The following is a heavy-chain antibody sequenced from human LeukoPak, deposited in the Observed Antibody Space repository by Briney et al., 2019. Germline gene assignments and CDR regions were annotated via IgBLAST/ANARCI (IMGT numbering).Heavy chain of an antibody. V-gene: IGHV1-2*02. CDR2: IEPKSGVT. CDR3: ATENYYDGSGFSKAFDY. D-gene: IGHD3-22*01. CDR1: GYSFSGKF. J-gene: IGHJ4*02. Sequence: ASVTVSCKTSGYSFSGKFLHWLRQAPGHGLQYMGGIEPKSGVTVYAPNFRGRVTVTSATSVSTGYLELRGLRYDDTAVYYCATENYYDGSGFSKAFDYWGQGTLVTVSS.